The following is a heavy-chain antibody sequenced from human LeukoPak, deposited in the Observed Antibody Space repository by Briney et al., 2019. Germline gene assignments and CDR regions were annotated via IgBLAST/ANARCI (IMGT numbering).Heavy chain of an antibody. CDR3: AKEDSAVVTPGNCFDP. Sequence: GGSLRLSCSASGFTFGNYAMSWVRQAPGKGLEWVSAISGGGSSTFYADSVRGRFTISRDNSNNTMFLRMDSLRAEDTGVYYCAKEDSAVVTPGNCFDPWGQGNLVNVSS. CDR2: ISGGGSST. CDR1: GFTFGNYA. V-gene: IGHV3-23*01. D-gene: IGHD4-23*01. J-gene: IGHJ5*02.